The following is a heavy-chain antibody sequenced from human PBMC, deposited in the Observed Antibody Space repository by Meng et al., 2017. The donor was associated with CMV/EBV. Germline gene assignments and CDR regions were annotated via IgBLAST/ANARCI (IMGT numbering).Heavy chain of an antibody. D-gene: IGHD1-7*01. CDR3: ARYNWNFYYYYGMDV. CDR1: GGSISSYY. V-gene: IGHV4-59*01. CDR2: IYDRGST. J-gene: IGHJ6*02. Sequence: LRLSCTVPGGSISSYYWSWIRQPPGKGLEWIGYIYDRGSTNYNPSLKSRVTISVDTSKNQFSLKLSSATAADTAVYYCARYNWNFYYYYGMDVWGQGTTVTVSS.